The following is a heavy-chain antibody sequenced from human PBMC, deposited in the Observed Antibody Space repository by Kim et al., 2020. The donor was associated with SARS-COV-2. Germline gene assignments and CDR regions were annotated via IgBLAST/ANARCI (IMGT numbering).Heavy chain of an antibody. D-gene: IGHD5-18*01. CDR1: GGTFSSYA. CDR2: IIPILGIA. CDR3: ARGRRGYSYGFGEHAFDI. Sequence: SVKVSCKASGGTFSSYAISWVRQAPGQGLEWMGRIIPILGIANYAQKFQGRVTITADKSTSTAYMELSSLRSEDTAVYYCARGRRGYSYGFGEHAFDIWGQGTMVTVSS. J-gene: IGHJ3*02. V-gene: IGHV1-69*04.